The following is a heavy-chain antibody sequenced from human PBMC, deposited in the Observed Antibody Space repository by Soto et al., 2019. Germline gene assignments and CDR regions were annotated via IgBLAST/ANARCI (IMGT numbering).Heavy chain of an antibody. V-gene: IGHV4-30-4*01. CDR2: IYYTGTT. J-gene: IGHJ5*02. CDR3: ARQRRGGYWFAT. Sequence: LSLTCSVSGGSISSDDHYWTWIRQPPGKGLEWIGSIYYTGTTNYNPSLKSRITVSIDTSKNQFSLNLTSVTAADTALSSCARQRRGGYWFATWGQGTLVTVSS. CDR1: GGSISSDDHY.